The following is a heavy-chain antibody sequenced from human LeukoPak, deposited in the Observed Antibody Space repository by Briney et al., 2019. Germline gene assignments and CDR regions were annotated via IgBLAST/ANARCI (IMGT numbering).Heavy chain of an antibody. Sequence: GGSLRLSCAASGFTFSTYSMNWVRQAPGKGLEWVSSISSSNSYMYYADSVKGRFTISRDNAKNSLYLQMNSLRAEDTAVYYCARDPTSGSHPHFDFWGQGILVTVSS. CDR2: ISSSNSYM. V-gene: IGHV3-21*01. CDR1: GFTFSTYS. CDR3: ARDPTSGSHPHFDF. J-gene: IGHJ4*02. D-gene: IGHD1-26*01.